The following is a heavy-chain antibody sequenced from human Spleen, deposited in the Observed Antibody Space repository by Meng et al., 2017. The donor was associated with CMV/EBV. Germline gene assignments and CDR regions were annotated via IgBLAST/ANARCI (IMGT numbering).Heavy chain of an antibody. V-gene: IGHV4-39*01. CDR2: IYYSGTT. CDR1: GGSVSSSSYY. CDR3: ARHSTDYGDYFDY. Sequence: SGGSVSSSSYYWGWIRQPPGKGLEWIGSIYYSGTTYYDPSLKSRVTMSVDTSKNQFSLRLSFVTAADTAVYFCARHSTDYGDYFDYWGQGMLVTVSS. D-gene: IGHD4-17*01. J-gene: IGHJ4*02.